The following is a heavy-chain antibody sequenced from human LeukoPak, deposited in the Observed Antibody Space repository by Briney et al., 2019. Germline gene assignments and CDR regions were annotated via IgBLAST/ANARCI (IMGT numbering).Heavy chain of an antibody. Sequence: SETLSLTCTVSGGSISSSSYYWGWIRQPPGKGLEWIGSIYYSGSTYYNPSLKSRVTISVDTSRNQFSLKLSSVTAADTAVYYCASLLRIAVAGTNYYYGMDVWGQGTTVTVSS. V-gene: IGHV4-39*07. D-gene: IGHD6-19*01. CDR1: GGSISSSSYY. J-gene: IGHJ6*01. CDR2: IYYSGST. CDR3: ASLLRIAVAGTNYYYGMDV.